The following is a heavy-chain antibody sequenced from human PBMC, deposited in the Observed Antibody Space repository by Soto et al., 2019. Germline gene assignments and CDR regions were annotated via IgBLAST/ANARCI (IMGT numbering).Heavy chain of an antibody. CDR1: GGSIRSGDYY. J-gene: IGHJ5*02. D-gene: IGHD3-10*01. CDR3: ARGPSYYNSARGWFDP. Sequence: QVQLQESGPGLVKPSQTLSLTCTVSGGSIRSGDYYWSWIRQPPGKGLEWIGYIYYSGSTYYNPSLKSRVTISVDTSKNQFSLRLNSVTAADTAVYYCARGPSYYNSARGWFDPWGQGTLVTVSS. V-gene: IGHV4-30-4*01. CDR2: IYYSGST.